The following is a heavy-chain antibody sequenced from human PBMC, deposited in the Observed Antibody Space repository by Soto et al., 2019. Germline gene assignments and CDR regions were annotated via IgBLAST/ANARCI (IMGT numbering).Heavy chain of an antibody. D-gene: IGHD6-19*01. Sequence: EVQLVESGGGLVQPGRSLRLSCTASGFDFGEYAMHWFRQAPGKGLEWVSGITWNSGNIGYAESVKGRFTISRDNANNSLFLQMNSLRPEDTAVYYCAKDHLGGAVAVPFFDQRGQGAQVTVSS. V-gene: IGHV3-9*01. J-gene: IGHJ4*02. CDR2: ITWNSGNI. CDR1: GFDFGEYA. CDR3: AKDHLGGAVAVPFFDQ.